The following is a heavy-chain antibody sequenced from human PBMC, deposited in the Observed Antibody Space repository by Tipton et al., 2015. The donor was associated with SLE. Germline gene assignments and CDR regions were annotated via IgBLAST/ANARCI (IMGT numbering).Heavy chain of an antibody. J-gene: IGHJ2*01. Sequence: TLSLTCTVSGGSISSGSYYWNWIRQPAGKGLEWIGRIYSRGSTNSNLSLKSRVTISLDTSKNHFSLKLSSVTAADTAVYYCARLQWLVLNWYFDLWGRGTLVTVSS. D-gene: IGHD6-19*01. CDR2: IYSRGST. CDR1: GGSISSGSYY. V-gene: IGHV4-61*02. CDR3: ARLQWLVLNWYFDL.